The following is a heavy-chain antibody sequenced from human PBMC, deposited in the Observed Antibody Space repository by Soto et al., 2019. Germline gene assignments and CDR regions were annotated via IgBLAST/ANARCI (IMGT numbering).Heavy chain of an antibody. CDR3: ARHNAYGSGSYYPPFDY. V-gene: IGHV4-39*01. CDR1: GGSISSSSYY. Sequence: SETLSLTCTVSGGSISSSSYYWGWIRQPPGKGLEWIGSIYYSGSTYYNPSLKSRVTISVDTSKNQFSLKLSSVTAADTAVYYCARHNAYGSGSYYPPFDYWGQGTLVTVSS. D-gene: IGHD3-10*01. CDR2: IYYSGST. J-gene: IGHJ4*02.